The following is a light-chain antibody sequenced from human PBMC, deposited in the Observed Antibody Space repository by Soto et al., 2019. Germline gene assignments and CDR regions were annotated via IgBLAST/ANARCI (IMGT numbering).Light chain of an antibody. CDR1: TGPVTTGYH. CDR2: DTN. V-gene: IGLV7-46*01. Sequence: QTVVTQEPSLTVSPGGTVTLTCGSSTGPVTTGYHPYWFQHNPGQAPRTLIYDTNKKHSWTPARFSASLLGGKAALTLSGAQPDDEAEYFCLLSYGGARVFGGGTKLTVL. CDR3: LLSYGGARV. J-gene: IGLJ3*02.